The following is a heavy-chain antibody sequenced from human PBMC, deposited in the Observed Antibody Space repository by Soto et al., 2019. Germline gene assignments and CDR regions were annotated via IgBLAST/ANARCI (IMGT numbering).Heavy chain of an antibody. V-gene: IGHV3-30-3*01. CDR2: IAYDGSNK. D-gene: IGHD4-17*01. CDR3: ARAPSTGNTAYYSDY. CDR1: GFTFSNYA. J-gene: IGHJ4*02. Sequence: QVQLVESGGGVVQPGRSLRLSCAASGFTFSNYAMHWVRQAPGKGLEWVAVIAYDGSNKYYSDAVKGRFTNSRDISKNTLCRQMTDLRVEDTAVYYCARAPSTGNTAYYSDYWGQGTLVTVSS.